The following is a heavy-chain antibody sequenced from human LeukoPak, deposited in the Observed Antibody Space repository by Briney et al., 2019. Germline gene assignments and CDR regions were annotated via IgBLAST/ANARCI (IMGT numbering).Heavy chain of an antibody. Sequence: PGGSLRLSCAASGFTFSSYSMNWVRQAPGKGLEWVSSISSSSSYIYYADSVKGRFTISRDNAKNSLYLQMNSLRAEDTAVYYCARIIVVVVAATPPAFDIWGQGTMVTVSS. CDR1: GFTFSSYS. CDR3: ARIIVVVVAATPPAFDI. CDR2: ISSSSSYI. D-gene: IGHD2-15*01. V-gene: IGHV3-21*01. J-gene: IGHJ3*02.